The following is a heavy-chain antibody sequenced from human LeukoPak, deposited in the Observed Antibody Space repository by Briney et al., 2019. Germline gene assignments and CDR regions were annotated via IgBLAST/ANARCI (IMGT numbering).Heavy chain of an antibody. CDR2: IGAYNGNT. V-gene: IGHV1-18*04. Sequence: ASVKVSCKASGYTFTSYGISWVRQAPGQGLEWMGWIGAYNGNTNYAQKLQGRVTMTADTSTSTAYMELRSLRSDDTAVYYCARDKSRYCSGGSCYSGYWGQGTLVTVSS. CDR1: GYTFTSYG. D-gene: IGHD2-15*01. J-gene: IGHJ4*02. CDR3: ARDKSRYCSGGSCYSGY.